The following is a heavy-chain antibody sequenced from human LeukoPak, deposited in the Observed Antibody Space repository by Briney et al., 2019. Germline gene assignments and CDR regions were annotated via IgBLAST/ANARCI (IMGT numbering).Heavy chain of an antibody. CDR1: GYTFTSYY. J-gene: IGHJ5*02. CDR3: ARDPTSRAGYCSSTSCYSGLSIWFDP. D-gene: IGHD2-2*01. CDR2: INPSGGST. V-gene: IGHV1-46*01. Sequence: ASVKVSCKASGYTFTSYYMHWVRQAPGQGLEWMGIINPSGGSTSYAQKFQGRVTMTRDTSTSTVYMELSSLRSEDMAVYYCARDPTSRAGYCSSTSCYSGLSIWFDPWGQGTLVTVSS.